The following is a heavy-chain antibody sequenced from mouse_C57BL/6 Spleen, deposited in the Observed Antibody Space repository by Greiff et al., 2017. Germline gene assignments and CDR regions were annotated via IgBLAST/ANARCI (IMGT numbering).Heavy chain of an antibody. J-gene: IGHJ2*01. CDR3: ARRGHYGYDGGAFDY. CDR2: IDPSDSET. D-gene: IGHD2-2*01. Sequence: QVQLQQPGAELVRPGSSVKLSCKASGYTFTSYWMHWVKQRPIQGLEWIGNIDPSDSETHYNQKFKDKATLTVDKSSSTAYMQLSSLTSEDSAVYYCARRGHYGYDGGAFDYWGKGTTLTVSS. CDR1: GYTFTSYW. V-gene: IGHV1-52*01.